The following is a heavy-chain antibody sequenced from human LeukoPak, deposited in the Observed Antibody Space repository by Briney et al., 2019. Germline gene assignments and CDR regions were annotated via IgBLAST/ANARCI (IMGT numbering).Heavy chain of an antibody. J-gene: IGHJ3*02. D-gene: IGHD3-22*01. CDR2: ISSSGSTI. Sequence: GGSLRLSCAASGFTFSSYEMNWVRQAPGKGLEWVSYISSSGSTIYYADSVKGRFTISRDNAKNSLYLQINSLRAEDTAVYYCTRDHHRRHYDSQARNTFDIWGQGTMVTVSS. CDR1: GFTFSSYE. V-gene: IGHV3-48*03. CDR3: TRDHHRRHYDSQARNTFDI.